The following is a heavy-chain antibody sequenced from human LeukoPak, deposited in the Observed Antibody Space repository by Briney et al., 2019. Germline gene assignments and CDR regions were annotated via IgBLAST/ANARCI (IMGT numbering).Heavy chain of an antibody. CDR1: GGTFSSYA. CDR2: MIPIVGTR. J-gene: IGHJ4*02. CDR3: ARGRRSGNSFCSDY. V-gene: IGHV1-69*05. D-gene: IGHD5-18*01. Sequence: VASVKVSCKASGGTFSSYAITWVRQAPGQGLEWMGVMIPIVGTRNYAQKFQDGVMMTTDESTSTAYMELSSLRSEDTAVYYCARGRRSGNSFCSDYWGQGTLVTVSP.